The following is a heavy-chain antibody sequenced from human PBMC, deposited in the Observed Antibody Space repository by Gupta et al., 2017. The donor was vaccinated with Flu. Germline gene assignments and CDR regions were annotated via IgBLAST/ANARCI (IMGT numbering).Heavy chain of an antibody. V-gene: IGHV3-23*01. J-gene: IGHJ6*02. CDR2: ISGSGGST. CDR3: AKGGYDILTGYYFAADYYYYYGMDV. CDR1: GFTFSSYA. D-gene: IGHD3-9*01. Sequence: EVQLLESGGGLVQPGGSLRLSCAASGFTFSSYAMSWDGQAPGKGLEWVSAISGSGGSTYYADSVKGRFTISGDNSKNTLYLQMNSLRAEDTAVYYCAKGGYDILTGYYFAADYYYYYGMDVWGQGTTVTVAS.